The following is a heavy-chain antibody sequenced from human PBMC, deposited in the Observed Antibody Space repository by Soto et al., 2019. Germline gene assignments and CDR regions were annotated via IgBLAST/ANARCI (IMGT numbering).Heavy chain of an antibody. V-gene: IGHV3-30*18. CDR1: GFTFSSYG. CDR2: ISYDGSNK. J-gene: IGHJ4*02. D-gene: IGHD3-22*01. CDR3: AKEEYYYDSSGYPGDY. Sequence: GGSLRLSCAASGFTFSSYGMHWVRQAPGKGLEWVAVISYDGSNKYYADSVKGRFTISRDNSKNTLYLQMNSLRAEDTAVYYCAKEEYYYDSSGYPGDYWGQGTLVTVSS.